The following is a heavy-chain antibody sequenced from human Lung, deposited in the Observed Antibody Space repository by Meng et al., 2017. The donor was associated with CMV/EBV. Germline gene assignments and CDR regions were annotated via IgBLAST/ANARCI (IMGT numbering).Heavy chain of an antibody. D-gene: IGHD2-2*02. CDR3: ARDSRHCTSASCYSWYFDL. Sequence: QLQLVQCGAEVKKPGALVKFSCKASGYTFTGYYMHWVRQAPGQGLEWMGRINPNSGATEYAQNFQGRVTMTRDTSISTAYMELSRLRSDDTAVYYCARDSRHCTSASCYSWYFDLWGRGTLVTVSS. CDR2: INPNSGAT. J-gene: IGHJ2*01. CDR1: GYTFTGYY. V-gene: IGHV1-2*06.